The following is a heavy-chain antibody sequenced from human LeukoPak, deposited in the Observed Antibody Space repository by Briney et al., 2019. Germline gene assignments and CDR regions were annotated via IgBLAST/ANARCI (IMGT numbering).Heavy chain of an antibody. CDR2: ISGDGGST. CDR1: GFIFDNYA. CDR3: ARESETSGWYDY. V-gene: IGHV3-43*02. J-gene: IGHJ4*02. Sequence: GGSLRLSCAAPGFIFDNYAIHWVRQAPGKGLEWVSLISGDGGSTSYADSVRGRFTISRDNTRKSLSLQMSSLRSEDTALYYCARESETSGWYDYWGQGTLVTVSS. D-gene: IGHD6-19*01.